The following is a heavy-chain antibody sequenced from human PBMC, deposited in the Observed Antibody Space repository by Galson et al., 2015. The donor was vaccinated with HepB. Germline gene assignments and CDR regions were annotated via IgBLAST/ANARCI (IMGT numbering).Heavy chain of an antibody. J-gene: IGHJ6*02. Sequence: SLRLSCAASGFTFSSYSMNWVRQAPGKGLEWVSYISSSSSTIYYADSVKGRFTISRDNAKNSLYLQMNSLRDEDTAVYYCARDRGPYGDYVSYYYHGMDVWGQGTTVTVSS. CDR3: ARDRGPYGDYVSYYYHGMDV. D-gene: IGHD4-17*01. V-gene: IGHV3-48*02. CDR2: ISSSSSTI. CDR1: GFTFSSYS.